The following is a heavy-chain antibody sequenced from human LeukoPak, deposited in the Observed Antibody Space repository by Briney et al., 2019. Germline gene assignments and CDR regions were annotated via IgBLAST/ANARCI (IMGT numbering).Heavy chain of an antibody. CDR2: ISSSSNYI. CDR1: GFTFSSYN. Sequence: GGSLRLSCAASGFTFSSYNMNWVRQAPGKGLEWVASISSSSNYIYYVDSVKGRFTISRDNAKNSLYLQMNSLRAEDTAVYYCAYTGKSGNYYDPPEGFDPWGQGTLVTVSS. J-gene: IGHJ5*02. V-gene: IGHV3-21*04. D-gene: IGHD3-22*01. CDR3: AYTGKSGNYYDPPEGFDP.